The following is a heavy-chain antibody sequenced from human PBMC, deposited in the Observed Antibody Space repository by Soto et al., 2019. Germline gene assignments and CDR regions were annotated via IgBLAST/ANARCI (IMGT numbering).Heavy chain of an antibody. J-gene: IGHJ4*02. Sequence: QVQLVESGGGVVQPGKSLRLSCAASGFTFSSYAMHWARQAPGKGPEWVTVISIRGGDEYYAESVRGRFTISRDDSKNTLYLQMDSLRVEDTAVYYCARGTIVARQHLDYWGQGTLVTVSS. V-gene: IGHV3-30*03. CDR3: ARGTIVARQHLDY. D-gene: IGHD6-6*01. CDR1: GFTFSSYA. CDR2: ISIRGGDE.